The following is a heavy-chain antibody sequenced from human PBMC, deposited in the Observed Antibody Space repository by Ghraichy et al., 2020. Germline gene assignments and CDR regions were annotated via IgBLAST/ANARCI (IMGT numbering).Heavy chain of an antibody. CDR2: IKQDGNEK. V-gene: IGHV3-7*03. CDR3: ARNYDSSGRDYFDY. Sequence: LSLTCAASGFTFSSYWMSWVRQAPGKGLEWVADIKQDGNEKYFVDSVKVRFSISRDNAKNSLYLQMNSLRAEDTAVYYCARNYDSSGRDYFDYWGQGTLVTVSS. J-gene: IGHJ4*02. D-gene: IGHD3-22*01. CDR1: GFTFSSYW.